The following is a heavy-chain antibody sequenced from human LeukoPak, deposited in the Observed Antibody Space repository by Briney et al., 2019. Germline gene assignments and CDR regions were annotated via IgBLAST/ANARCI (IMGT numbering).Heavy chain of an antibody. Sequence: PSETLSLTCTISGGSINGYYWSWIRQPPGKGLEWIGYIYYSGSTNYNPSLKSRVTISVDTSKNQFSLKLSSVTAADTAVYYCARLLTTPRGYSYGYPDYWGQGTLVTVSS. D-gene: IGHD5-18*01. J-gene: IGHJ4*02. CDR3: ARLLTTPRGYSYGYPDY. CDR2: IYYSGST. V-gene: IGHV4-59*08. CDR1: GGSINGYY.